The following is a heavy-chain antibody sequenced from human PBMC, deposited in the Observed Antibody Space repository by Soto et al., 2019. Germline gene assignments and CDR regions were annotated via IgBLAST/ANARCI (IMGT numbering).Heavy chain of an antibody. Sequence: GASVKVSSKAPGFTFTNYGLSWVRQAPGQGLEWMGWINTYNGNTNHAQKLQGRVTMTTDTSTSTAYMELRSLRSDDTAVYYCARGVGSGTYYNQYNWFDPWGQGTLVTVSS. D-gene: IGHD3-10*01. J-gene: IGHJ5*02. CDR3: ARGVGSGTYYNQYNWFDP. CDR2: INTYNGNT. V-gene: IGHV1-18*01. CDR1: GFTFTNYG.